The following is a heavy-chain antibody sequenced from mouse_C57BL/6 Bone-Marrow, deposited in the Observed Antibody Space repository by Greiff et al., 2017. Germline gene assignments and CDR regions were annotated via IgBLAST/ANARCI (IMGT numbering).Heavy chain of an antibody. CDR3: ARRYSWLAY. CDR2: IYPRSGNT. CDR1: GYTFTSSG. Sequence: VQLQQSGAELARPGASVKLSCKASGYTFTSSGISWVKQRTGQGLEWIGEIYPRSGNTYYNEKFKGKATLTADKSSSTAYMELRSLTSEVSAVYFCARRYSWLAYWGQGTLVTVSA. J-gene: IGHJ3*01. V-gene: IGHV1-81*01.